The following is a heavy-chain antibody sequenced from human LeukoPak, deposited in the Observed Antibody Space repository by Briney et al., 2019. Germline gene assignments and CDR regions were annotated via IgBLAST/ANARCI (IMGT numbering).Heavy chain of an antibody. V-gene: IGHV4-4*02. CDR1: GDSISSNNW. J-gene: IGHJ6*02. CDR3: ARDRSGMGV. CDR2: IYHTGIT. Sequence: SDTLSLTCAVSGDSISSNNWWTWVRQPPGKGLEWIGAIYHTGITAHNPSLKSRVSLSVDKSKNQFSLKLFSVTAADTAVYYCARDRSGMGVWGQGTTVTVSS.